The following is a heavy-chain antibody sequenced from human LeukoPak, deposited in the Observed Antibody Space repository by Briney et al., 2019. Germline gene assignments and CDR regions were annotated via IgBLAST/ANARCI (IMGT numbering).Heavy chain of an antibody. Sequence: GGSLRLSCAASELIFNNYAVHWVRQAPGKGLEWVAVISYNGRNIYYADSVKGRFTISRDNSKNTVYLQMNSLRPEDTAVYYCARTNWGKYFDYWGQGTLVTVSS. CDR3: ARTNWGKYFDY. CDR1: ELIFNNYA. J-gene: IGHJ4*02. V-gene: IGHV3-30*04. CDR2: ISYNGRNI. D-gene: IGHD7-27*01.